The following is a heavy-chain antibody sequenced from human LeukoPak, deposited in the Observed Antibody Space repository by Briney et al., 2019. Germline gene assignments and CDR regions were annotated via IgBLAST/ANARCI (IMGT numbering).Heavy chain of an antibody. V-gene: IGHV3-23*01. J-gene: IGHJ4*02. CDR2: ISGSGGST. CDR3: AKVDSSGWYYFDY. Sequence: GGSLRLSCAASGFTFSSYAMSWVRQAPGKGLEWVSAISGSGGSTYYADSVKGRFTISRDNSKNTLYLQMNSLRAEATAVYYCAKVDSSGWYYFDYWGQGTLVTVSS. CDR1: GFTFSSYA. D-gene: IGHD6-19*01.